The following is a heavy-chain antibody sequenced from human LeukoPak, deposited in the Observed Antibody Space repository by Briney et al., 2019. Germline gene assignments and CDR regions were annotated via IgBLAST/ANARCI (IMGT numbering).Heavy chain of an antibody. CDR1: GGSFSGYY. Sequence: SETLSLTCGLYGGSFSGYYWSWIRQPPGKGLEWVGEVSQTGSGRTNYNPSLKSRVTIPVDTSKNQFALKLTSVTAAEPARYYCARVPLYWQDPFDFWGQGTLVTVSS. J-gene: IGHJ4*02. CDR3: ARVPLYWQDPFDF. CDR2: VSQTGSGRT. V-gene: IGHV4-34*01. D-gene: IGHD2-8*02.